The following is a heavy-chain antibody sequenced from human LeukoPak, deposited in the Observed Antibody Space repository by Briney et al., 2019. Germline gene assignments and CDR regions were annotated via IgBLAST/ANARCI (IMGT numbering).Heavy chain of an antibody. Sequence: SETLSLTCTVSGGSISSGSYYWSWIRQPPGKGLEWIGYIYYSGSTNYNPSLKSRVTISVDTSKNQFSLKLSSVTAADTAVYYCARRGTAMVNDYWGQGTLVTVSS. CDR3: ARRGTAMVNDY. CDR1: GGSISSGSYY. J-gene: IGHJ4*02. D-gene: IGHD5-18*01. CDR2: IYYSGST. V-gene: IGHV4-61*01.